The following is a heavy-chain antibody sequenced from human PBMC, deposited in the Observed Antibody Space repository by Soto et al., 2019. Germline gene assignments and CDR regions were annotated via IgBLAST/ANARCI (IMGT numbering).Heavy chain of an antibody. D-gene: IGHD2-15*01. CDR3: AKGGSGDHGD. J-gene: IGHJ4*02. CDR1: GFTFSSSD. Sequence: EVQLLDSGGGLVQPGGSLRLSCEASGFTFSSSDMCLVRQAPGKGMEWISSITTSGARTFYADSVKGRFTISRENSKNTLYLQMNSLRVYETAVYFCAKGGSGDHGDWGQGTPVAVSS. CDR2: ITTSGART. V-gene: IGHV3-23*01.